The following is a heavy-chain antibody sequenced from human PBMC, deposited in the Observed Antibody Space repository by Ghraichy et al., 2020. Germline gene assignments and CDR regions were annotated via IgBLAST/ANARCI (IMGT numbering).Heavy chain of an antibody. J-gene: IGHJ4*02. CDR3: ARPWNTYTYGYAY. CDR2: ISGSSSTI. V-gene: IGHV3-48*02. D-gene: IGHD5-18*01. CDR1: GFTFSNYN. Sequence: GGSLRLSCAASGFTFSNYNMNWVRQAPGRGLEWISYISGSSSTIYYADSVKGRFTISRDNAKNSLYLLMNSLRDEDTAVYYCARPWNTYTYGYAYWGQGTLVTVSS.